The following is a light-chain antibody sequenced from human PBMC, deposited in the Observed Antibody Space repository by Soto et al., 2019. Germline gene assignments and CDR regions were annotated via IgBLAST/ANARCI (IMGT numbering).Light chain of an antibody. CDR3: TSWTTSTTMI. Sequence: QSVLTQPASVSGSPGQSITISCTGTSNDIGAYNFVSWYQQHPGKAPKLMLYDVNIRPSGVSNRFSGSKSGNTASLTISGLQAEDEADYYCTSWTTSTTMIFVGGTKVTVL. J-gene: IGLJ2*01. V-gene: IGLV2-14*03. CDR1: SNDIGAYNF. CDR2: DVN.